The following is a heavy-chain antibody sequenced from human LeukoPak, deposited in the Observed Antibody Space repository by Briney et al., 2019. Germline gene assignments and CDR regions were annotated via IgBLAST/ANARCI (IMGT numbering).Heavy chain of an antibody. D-gene: IGHD6-6*01. CDR3: ARAGAARSDNYYYGMDV. V-gene: IGHV1-69*13. J-gene: IGHJ6*02. CDR2: IIPIFGTA. CDR1: GGTSSSYA. Sequence: SVKVSCTASGGTSSSYAISWVRQAPGQGLEWMGGIIPIFGTANYAQKFQGRVTITADESTSTAYMELSSLRSEDTAVYYCARAGAARSDNYYYGMDVWGQGTTVTVSS.